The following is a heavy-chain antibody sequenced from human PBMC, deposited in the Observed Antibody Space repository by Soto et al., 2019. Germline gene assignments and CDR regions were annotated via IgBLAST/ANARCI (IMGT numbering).Heavy chain of an antibody. CDR1: GYTFTGYY. Sequence: ASVKVSCKASGYTFTGYYMHWVRQAPGQGLEWMGWINPNSGGTNYAQKFQGWVTMTRDTSISTAYMELSRLRSDDTAVYYCARAEIAAAGIDFDYWGQGTLVTVSS. CDR3: ARAEIAAAGIDFDY. CDR2: INPNSGGT. D-gene: IGHD6-13*01. J-gene: IGHJ4*02. V-gene: IGHV1-2*04.